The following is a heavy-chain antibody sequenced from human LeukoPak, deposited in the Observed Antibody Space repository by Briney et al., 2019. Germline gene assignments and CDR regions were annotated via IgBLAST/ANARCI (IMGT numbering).Heavy chain of an antibody. Sequence: GGSLRLSCAASGFTFSTYWMTWVRQAPGKGLEGVANIKQDGSEKYYVDSVKGRFTISRDNAKNALYLQMNSLSAEDTAVYYCARDNGIWPFDCWGQGTPVTVSS. CDR1: GFTFSTYW. CDR3: ARDNGIWPFDC. V-gene: IGHV3-7*03. J-gene: IGHJ4*02. CDR2: IKQDGSEK.